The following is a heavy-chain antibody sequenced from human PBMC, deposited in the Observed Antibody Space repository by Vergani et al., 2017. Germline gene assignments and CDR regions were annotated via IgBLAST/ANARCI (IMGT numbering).Heavy chain of an antibody. V-gene: IGHV4-34*01. J-gene: IGHJ3*02. CDR2: INHSGST. CDR1: GGSFSGYY. CDR3: ARGQDYDILTGYYDAFDI. D-gene: IGHD3-9*01. Sequence: QVQLQQWGAGLLKPSETLSLTCAVYGGSFSGYYWSWIRQPPRKGLEWIGEINHSGSTNYNPSLKSRVTISVDTSKNQFSLKLSSVTAADTAVYYCARGQDYDILTGYYDAFDIWGQGTMVTVSS.